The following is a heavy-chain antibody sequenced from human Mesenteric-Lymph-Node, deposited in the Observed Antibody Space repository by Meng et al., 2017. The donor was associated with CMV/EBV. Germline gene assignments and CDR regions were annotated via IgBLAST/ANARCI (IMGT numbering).Heavy chain of an antibody. V-gene: IGHV3-11*04. CDR2: IDTRGSII. D-gene: IGHD1-26*01. CDR1: GFTFRDYY. CDR3: ARDSGGSYGKYFQN. Sequence: AWGFTFRDYYMTGIRQAPGKGLGWVSYIDTRGSIIAYADSVKGRFTISRDNARNSLYLQMNSLRAEDTAVYYCARDSGGSYGKYFQNWGQGTLVTVSS. J-gene: IGHJ1*01.